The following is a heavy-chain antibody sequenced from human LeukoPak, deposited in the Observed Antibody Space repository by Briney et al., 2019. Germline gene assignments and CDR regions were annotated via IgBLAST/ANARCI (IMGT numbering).Heavy chain of an antibody. CDR1: GFTFSSYG. Sequence: PGRSLRLYCAASGFTFSSYGMHWVRQAPGKGLEWVAVIWYDGSNKYYADSVKGRFTISRDNSKNTLYLQMNSLRAEDTAVYYCAKEKEMATTDWGQGTLVTVSS. CDR3: AKEKEMATTD. D-gene: IGHD5-24*01. CDR2: IWYDGSNK. J-gene: IGHJ4*02. V-gene: IGHV3-33*06.